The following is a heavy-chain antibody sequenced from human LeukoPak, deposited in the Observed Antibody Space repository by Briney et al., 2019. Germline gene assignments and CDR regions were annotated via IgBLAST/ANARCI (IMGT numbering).Heavy chain of an antibody. CDR1: GFTFSGFA. Sequence: GGSLKPSFATSGFTFSGFAMPWVRQASGRGLEWVGRIRSKANSYPTAYAASVKGRFTISRDDSKNTAYLQMNRLKTEDTAVYYCTRRGSSGYLDYWGQGTLVTVSS. CDR2: IRSKANSYPT. CDR3: TRRGSSGYLDY. J-gene: IGHJ4*02. D-gene: IGHD3-22*01. V-gene: IGHV3-73*01.